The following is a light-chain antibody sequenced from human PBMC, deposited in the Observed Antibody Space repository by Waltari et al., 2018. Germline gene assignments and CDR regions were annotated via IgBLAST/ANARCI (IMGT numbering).Light chain of an antibody. V-gene: IGKV4-1*01. CDR2: WAS. J-gene: IGKJ4*01. CDR3: QQYYGTHSLT. Sequence: VLYSSNNYNYLAWYQQKSGQPPKLLIYWASTRESGVPDRFSGSGSGTDFTLTISSLQAEDVAVYYCQQYYGTHSLTFGGGTKVEIK. CDR1: VLYSSNNYNY.